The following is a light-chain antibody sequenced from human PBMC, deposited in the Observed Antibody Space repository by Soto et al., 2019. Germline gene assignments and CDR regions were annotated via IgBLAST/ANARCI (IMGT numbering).Light chain of an antibody. V-gene: IGLV2-8*01. J-gene: IGLJ1*01. Sequence: QSALTQPHSASGSPGQSVTISGTGPSSDVGGYNYVSWYQQHPGRPPKLMIYEVTKRPLGVPDRFSGSKSGNTASLTVSGLQAEDEADYYCSSYAGSNNYVFGPGTKVTVL. CDR3: SSYAGSNNYV. CDR1: SSDVGGYNY. CDR2: EVT.